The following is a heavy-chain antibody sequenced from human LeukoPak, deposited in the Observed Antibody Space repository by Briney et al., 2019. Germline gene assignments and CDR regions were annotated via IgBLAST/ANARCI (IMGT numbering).Heavy chain of an antibody. Sequence: SETLSLTCTVSGGSISSSSYYWGWIRQPPGKGLEWIGRIYTSGSTNYNPSLKSRVTISVDTSKNQFSLKLSSVTAADTAVYYCARAALPGAAPDYWGQGTLVTVSS. V-gene: IGHV4-39*07. CDR3: ARAALPGAAPDY. CDR2: IYTSGST. CDR1: GGSISSSSYY. D-gene: IGHD2-15*01. J-gene: IGHJ4*02.